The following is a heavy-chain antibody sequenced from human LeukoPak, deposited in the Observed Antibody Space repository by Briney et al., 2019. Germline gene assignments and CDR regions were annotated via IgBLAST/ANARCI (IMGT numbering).Heavy chain of an antibody. Sequence: SETLSLTCTVSGGSISSYYWSWIRQPAGKGLEWIGRIYTSGSTNYNPSLKSRVTMSVDTSKNQFSLKLSSVTAADTAVYYCAREVEATGYSSGWLEGVWFDPWGRGTLVTVSS. CDR2: IYTSGST. V-gene: IGHV4-4*07. CDR3: AREVEATGYSSGWLEGVWFDP. CDR1: GGSISSYY. J-gene: IGHJ5*02. D-gene: IGHD6-19*01.